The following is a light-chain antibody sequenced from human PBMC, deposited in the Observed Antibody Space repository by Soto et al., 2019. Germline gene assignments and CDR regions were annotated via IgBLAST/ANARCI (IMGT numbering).Light chain of an antibody. CDR2: DAS. CDR3: QQYDNLPFT. CDR1: QDISNY. V-gene: IGKV1-33*01. Sequence: DLPMTQSPSSLSASVGDRVTITCQASQDISNYLNWYQQKPGKAPKLLIYDASNLETGVPSRFSGSVSGTDFTFTISSLQPEDIATYYCQQYDNLPFTFGPGTKVYIK. J-gene: IGKJ3*01.